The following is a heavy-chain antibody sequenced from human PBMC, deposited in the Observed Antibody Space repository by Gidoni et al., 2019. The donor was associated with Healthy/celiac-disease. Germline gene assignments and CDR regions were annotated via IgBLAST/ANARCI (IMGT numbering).Heavy chain of an antibody. D-gene: IGHD6-6*01. Sequence: QLQLQESGPGLVKPSETLSLTCTVSGGSISSSSYYWGWIRQPPGKGLEWIGRIYYSGSTYYNPSLKSRVTISVDTSKNQFSLKLSSVTAADTAVYYCARRGAARPSDMDVWGQGTTVTVSS. V-gene: IGHV4-39*01. CDR1: GGSISSSSYY. J-gene: IGHJ6*02. CDR2: IYYSGST. CDR3: ARRGAARPSDMDV.